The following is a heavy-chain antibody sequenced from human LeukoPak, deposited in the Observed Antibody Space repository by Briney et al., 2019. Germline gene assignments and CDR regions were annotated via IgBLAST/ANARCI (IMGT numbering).Heavy chain of an antibody. J-gene: IGHJ4*02. CDR2: IYHSGST. CDR1: GDSITSYY. Sequence: MSSETLSLTCTVSGDSITSYYWGWIRQPPGKGLEWIGTIYHSGSTYYNPSLKSRVTISIDTSKNQFSLKLSSVTAADTAVYYCARDRGRSSSSASDYWGQGTLVTVSS. V-gene: IGHV4-38-2*02. CDR3: ARDRGRSSSSASDY. D-gene: IGHD6-6*01.